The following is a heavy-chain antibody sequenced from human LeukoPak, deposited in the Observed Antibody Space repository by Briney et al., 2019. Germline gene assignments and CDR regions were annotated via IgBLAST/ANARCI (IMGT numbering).Heavy chain of an antibody. CDR3: AKGYILTGYYPFGVDY. Sequence: GGSLRLSCAASGFTFSSYAMCWVRQAPGKALEWVSAISGSGGSTYYADSVKGRFTISRDNSKNTLYLQMNSLRAEDTAVYYCAKGYILTGYYPFGVDYWGQGTLVAVSS. D-gene: IGHD3-9*01. V-gene: IGHV3-23*01. CDR2: ISGSGGST. J-gene: IGHJ4*02. CDR1: GFTFSSYA.